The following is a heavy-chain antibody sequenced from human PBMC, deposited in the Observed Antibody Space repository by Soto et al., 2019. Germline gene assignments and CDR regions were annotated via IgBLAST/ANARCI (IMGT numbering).Heavy chain of an antibody. V-gene: IGHV1-18*01. CDR3: ARSRYYFDY. Sequence: QVHLVQSGGAVKKPGASVKVSCKASGYTLKNYGIGWVRQAPGLGPEWVGWIKVDNGDTKYAEKLQGRVTLTTDTSTSTAYMELRNLRSDDTAFYYCARSRYYFDYWGQGTLVTVSS. CDR1: GYTLKNYG. J-gene: IGHJ4*02. CDR2: IKVDNGDT.